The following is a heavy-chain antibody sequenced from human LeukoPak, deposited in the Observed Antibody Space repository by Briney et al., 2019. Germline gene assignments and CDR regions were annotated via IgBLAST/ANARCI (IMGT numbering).Heavy chain of an antibody. CDR1: GFTFSSYS. Sequence: GGSLRLSCAASGFTFSSYSMNWVRQAPGKGLEWVSYISDSSSTIYYADSVKGRFTISRDNAKNSLYLQMNSLRAEDTAVYYCARPNDCSSTSCYTDAFDFWGQGTMVTVSS. CDR2: ISDSSSTI. J-gene: IGHJ3*01. D-gene: IGHD2-2*02. CDR3: ARPNDCSSTSCYTDAFDF. V-gene: IGHV3-48*01.